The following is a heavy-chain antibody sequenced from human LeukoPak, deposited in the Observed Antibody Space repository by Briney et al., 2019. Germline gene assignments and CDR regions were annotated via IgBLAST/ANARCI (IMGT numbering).Heavy chain of an antibody. D-gene: IGHD3-16*01. CDR1: GLTVSSNF. V-gene: IGHV3-53*01. J-gene: IGHJ4*02. CDR3: ASHYG. CDR2: IHMDHRT. Sequence: GGSLRLSCAASGLTVSSNFMHWIRQAPGKGLEWVAGIHMDHRTFYADSVKGRFTISRDNSANTIYLQMNSLRAEDTAIFYCASHYGGGQGTPVTVSS.